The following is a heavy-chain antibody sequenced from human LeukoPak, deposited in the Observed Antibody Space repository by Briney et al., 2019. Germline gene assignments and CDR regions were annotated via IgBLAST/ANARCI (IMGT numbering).Heavy chain of an antibody. Sequence: GGSLRLSCAASGFTFSSYGMHWVRQAPGKGLEWVAVISYDGSNKYYADSLKGRFTISRDNSKNTLYLQMNSLRAEDTAVYYCAKGYSSSLDYCGQGTLVTVSS. D-gene: IGHD6-13*01. CDR1: GFTFSSYG. CDR2: ISYDGSNK. CDR3: AKGYSSSLDY. V-gene: IGHV3-30*18. J-gene: IGHJ4*02.